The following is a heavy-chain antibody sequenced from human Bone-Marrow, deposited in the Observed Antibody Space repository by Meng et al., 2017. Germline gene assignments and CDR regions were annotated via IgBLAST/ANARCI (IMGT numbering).Heavy chain of an antibody. CDR1: GFSFNEFE. Sequence: SLSLSCVASGFSFNEFEFNWVRQAPGEGLGWVSYISRSGATRYYADSVKDRFTISRDNAKNSLSLQMNSLRAEDTAVDYCARGLRVVRGVISEYFQHWGQGTLVTVSS. CDR3: ARGLRVVRGVISEYFQH. J-gene: IGHJ1*01. V-gene: IGHV3-48*03. D-gene: IGHD3-10*01. CDR2: ISRSGATR.